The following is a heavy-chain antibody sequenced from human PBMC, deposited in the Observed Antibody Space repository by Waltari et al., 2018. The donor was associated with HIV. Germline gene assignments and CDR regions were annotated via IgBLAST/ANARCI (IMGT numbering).Heavy chain of an antibody. CDR1: GFSFGDYA. D-gene: IGHD6-25*01. J-gene: IGHJ3*02. CDR3: TKGRTAAAGFFACDT. CDR2: ISRNGDSV. V-gene: IGHV3-9*01. Sequence: QLVESGGALVQPGRSLRLPCVASGFSFGDYALNWVRQPPGKGLEWVSGISRNGDSVAYAASVKGRFTMSRNNAKRSLYLEMISLKPEDTALYYCTKGRTAAAGFFACDTWGQGTRVIVSS.